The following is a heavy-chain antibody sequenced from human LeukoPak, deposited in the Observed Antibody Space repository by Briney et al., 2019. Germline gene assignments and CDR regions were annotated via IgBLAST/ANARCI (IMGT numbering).Heavy chain of an antibody. J-gene: IGHJ4*02. CDR2: IKQDGSEK. CDR3: VSWGSGWANLNY. Sequence: GGSLRLSCAASGFTFSSYSMTWVRQAPGKGLEWVAHIKQDGSEKYYVDSVKGRFTISRDNAENSLYLQMNSLRAEDTAVYYCVSWGSGWANLNYWGQGTLVTVSS. V-gene: IGHV3-7*01. D-gene: IGHD6-19*01. CDR1: GFTFSSYS.